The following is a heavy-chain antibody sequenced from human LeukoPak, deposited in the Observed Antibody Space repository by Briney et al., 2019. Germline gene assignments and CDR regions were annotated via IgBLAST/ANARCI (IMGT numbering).Heavy chain of an antibody. CDR3: ARGLTYYYGSGSNNWFDP. CDR1: GGSISSGGYY. V-gene: IGHV4-61*02. Sequence: SQTLSLTCTVSGGSISSGGYYWSWIRQPAGTGLELIGRIFTSGRTNYNPSLKSRVTISLDTSKNQFSLKLSSVTAADTAVYYCARGLTYYYGSGSNNWFDPWGQGTLVTVSS. J-gene: IGHJ5*02. D-gene: IGHD3-10*01. CDR2: IFTSGRT.